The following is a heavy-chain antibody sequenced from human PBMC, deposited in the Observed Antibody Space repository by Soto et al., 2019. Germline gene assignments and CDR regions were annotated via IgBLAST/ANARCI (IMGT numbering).Heavy chain of an antibody. CDR1: GGSISSYY. CDR2: VYYSGST. V-gene: IGHV4-59*01. D-gene: IGHD6-13*01. CDR3: AIGPYSSSWYGVGKHYGMHV. J-gene: IGHJ6*02. Sequence: PSETLSLTCTASGGSISSYYWSWIRKPPGKGLEWIGYVYYSGSTNYNPSLKSRVTILVDTSKNQFSLKLSSVTAADTAVYYRAIGPYSSSWYGVGKHYGMHVWGQGTTVTVSS.